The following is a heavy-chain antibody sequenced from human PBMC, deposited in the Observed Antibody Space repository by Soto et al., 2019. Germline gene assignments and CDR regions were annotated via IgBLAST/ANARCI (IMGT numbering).Heavy chain of an antibody. Sequence: GSLRLSCEASGFTISDYYMSWIRQAPGKGLEWVSYISSVGTTTYYADSVKGRFSISMDNAKNSLYLQMNSLRAEDTAVYYCAKDVEGGSLFRGAFDYWGQGTQVTVSS. CDR3: AKDVEGGSLFRGAFDY. V-gene: IGHV3-11*01. CDR2: ISSVGTTT. D-gene: IGHD1-26*01. CDR1: GFTISDYY. J-gene: IGHJ4*02.